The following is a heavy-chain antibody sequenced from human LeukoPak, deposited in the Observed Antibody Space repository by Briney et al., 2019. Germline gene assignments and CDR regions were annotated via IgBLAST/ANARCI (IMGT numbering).Heavy chain of an antibody. CDR2: LSGSGGVT. J-gene: IGHJ6*02. CDR1: GFTFSNYA. Sequence: GGSLRLSCAASGFTFSNYAMSWVRQVPGKGPDWVSALSGSGGVTYYTDSVKGRFTVSRDNSKNTLYLQMNSLRAEDTAVYYCARRRYFDSPTDYYYYYYGMDVWGQGTTVTVSS. D-gene: IGHD3-9*01. CDR3: ARRRYFDSPTDYYYYYYGMDV. V-gene: IGHV3-23*01.